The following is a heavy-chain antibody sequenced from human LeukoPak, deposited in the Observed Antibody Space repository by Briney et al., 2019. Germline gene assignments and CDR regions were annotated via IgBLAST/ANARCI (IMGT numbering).Heavy chain of an antibody. CDR1: GFTFSNAW. D-gene: IGHD5-24*01. J-gene: IGHJ4*02. CDR3: TTGDGYNSNFDY. CDR2: IKSKTDGGTT. V-gene: IGHV3-15*01. Sequence: GGSLRLSCAASGFTFSNAWMSWVRQAPGKGLEWVGRIKSKTDGGTTDYAAPVKGRFTISRDDSKNTLYLQMNSLKTEDTAVYYCTTGDGYNSNFDYWDQGTLVTVSS.